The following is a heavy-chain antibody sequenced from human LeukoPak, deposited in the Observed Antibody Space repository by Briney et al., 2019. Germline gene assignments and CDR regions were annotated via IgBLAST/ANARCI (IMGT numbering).Heavy chain of an antibody. CDR1: GYTFTSYY. J-gene: IGHJ4*02. CDR2: FDPEDGET. Sequence: ASVKVSCKASGYTFTSYYIYWVRQAPGKGLEWMGGFDPEDGETIYAQKFQGRVTMTEDTSTDTAYMELSSLRSEDTAVYYCATDHPRYYYGSGSYPNWGQGTLVTVSS. D-gene: IGHD3-10*01. V-gene: IGHV1-24*01. CDR3: ATDHPRYYYGSGSYPN.